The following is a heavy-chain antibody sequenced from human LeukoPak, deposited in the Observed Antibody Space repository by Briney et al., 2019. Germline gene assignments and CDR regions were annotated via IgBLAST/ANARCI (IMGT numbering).Heavy chain of an antibody. J-gene: IGHJ5*02. CDR2: IYHSGST. CDR3: ARLGVGATSYNWFDP. Sequence: PSETLSLTCTVSGYSISSGYYWGWIRQPPGKGLEWIGSIYHSGSTYYNPSLKSRVTISVDTSKNQFSLKLSSVTAADTAVYYCARLGVGATSYNWFDPWGQGTLVTVSS. D-gene: IGHD1-26*01. V-gene: IGHV4-38-2*02. CDR1: GYSISSGYY.